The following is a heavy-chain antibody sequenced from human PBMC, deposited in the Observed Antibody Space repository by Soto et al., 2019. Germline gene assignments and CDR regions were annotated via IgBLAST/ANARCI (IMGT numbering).Heavy chain of an antibody. CDR3: VKDGSSGWPYFYDMDV. J-gene: IGHJ6*02. D-gene: IGHD6-19*01. CDR2: ISYDGRNK. V-gene: IGHV3-30*18. Sequence: GGSLRLSCAASGFTFSSYGMHWVRQAPGKGLEWVAVISYDGRNKYYADAVKGRFTISRDNSKNTLYLQMSSLRAEDTAVYYCVKDGSSGWPYFYDMDVWGQGTTVTVS. CDR1: GFTFSSYG.